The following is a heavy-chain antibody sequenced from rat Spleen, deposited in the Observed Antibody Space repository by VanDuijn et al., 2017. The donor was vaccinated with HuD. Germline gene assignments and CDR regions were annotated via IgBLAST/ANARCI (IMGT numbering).Heavy chain of an antibody. D-gene: IGHD1-1*01. J-gene: IGHJ2*01. V-gene: IGHV5-29*01. CDR2: ISYGDSSGHSST. Sequence: EVQLVESDGGLVQPGRSLKLSCAASGFTFSDYGMAWVRQAPTKGLEWVATISYGDSSGHSSTYYRDSVKGRFTISRDIAKNTLYLQMDSLRSEDTATYYCATTPLYYSADPYYFDYWGQGVMVTVSS. CDR3: ATTPLYYSADPYYFDY. CDR1: GFTFSDYG.